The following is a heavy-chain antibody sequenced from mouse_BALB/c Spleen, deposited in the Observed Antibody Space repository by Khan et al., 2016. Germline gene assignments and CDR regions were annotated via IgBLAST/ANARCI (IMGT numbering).Heavy chain of an antibody. CDR1: GYAFTNYL. Sequence: QVQLKQSGAELVRPGTSVKVSCKASGYAFTNYLIEWIKQRPGQGLEWIGVINPGSGGTNYNEKFKDMATLTADKSSSTAYMQLSSLTSDDSAVSFCARASYGFGMAYWGQGTLISVSA. CDR3: ARASYGFGMAY. J-gene: IGHJ3*01. V-gene: IGHV1-54*01. CDR2: INPGSGGT. D-gene: IGHD1-2*01.